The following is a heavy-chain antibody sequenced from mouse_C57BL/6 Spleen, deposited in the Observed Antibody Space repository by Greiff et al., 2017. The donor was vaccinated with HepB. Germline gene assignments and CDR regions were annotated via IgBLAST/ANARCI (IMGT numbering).Heavy chain of an antibody. CDR3: ARLLLREGAMDY. J-gene: IGHJ4*01. CDR2: IYPGNSDT. Sequence: EVQLQQSGTVLARPGASVKMSCKTSGYTFTSYWMHWVKQRPGQGLEWIGAIYPGNSDTSYNQKFKGKAKLTAVTSASTAYMELSSLTNEDSAVYYCARLLLREGAMDYWGQGTSVTVSS. V-gene: IGHV1-5*01. D-gene: IGHD1-1*01. CDR1: GYTFTSYW.